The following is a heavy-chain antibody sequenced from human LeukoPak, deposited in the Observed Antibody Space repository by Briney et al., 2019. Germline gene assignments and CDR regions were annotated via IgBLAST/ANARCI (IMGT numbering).Heavy chain of an antibody. CDR1: GFTFSSYA. CDR3: AKDGDGLEWLLYSYYYYYMDV. D-gene: IGHD3-3*01. V-gene: IGHV3-23*01. J-gene: IGHJ6*03. Sequence: GGSLRLSCAASGFTFSSYAMSWVRQAPGKGLEWVSAISGSGGSTYYADSVKGRFTISRDNSKNTLYLQMNSLRAEDTAVYYCAKDGDGLEWLLYSYYYYYMDVWGKGTTVTVSS. CDR2: ISGSGGST.